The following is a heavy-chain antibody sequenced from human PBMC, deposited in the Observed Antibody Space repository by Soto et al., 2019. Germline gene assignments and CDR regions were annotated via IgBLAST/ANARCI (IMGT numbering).Heavy chain of an antibody. V-gene: IGHV4-4*07. D-gene: IGHD6-13*01. CDR2: IYTSGST. J-gene: IGHJ4*02. Sequence: PSETLSLTCTVSGGSISIYYWSWIRHPAGKGLEWIGRIYTSGSTNYNPSLKSRVTMSVDTSKNQFSLKLSSVTAADTAVYYCARDQGQQLVSYYFDYWGQGTLVTVSS. CDR3: ARDQGQQLVSYYFDY. CDR1: GGSISIYY.